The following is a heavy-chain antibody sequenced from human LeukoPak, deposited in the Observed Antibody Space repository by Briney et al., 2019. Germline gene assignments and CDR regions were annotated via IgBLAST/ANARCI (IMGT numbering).Heavy chain of an antibody. D-gene: IGHD1-14*01. CDR3: ARALPEQQDY. Sequence: GVSLRLSCAASGFTFSSYAMNWIRQAPGKGLEWVSYISSSGSTIFYADSVKGRFTISRDNAKNLLYLQMNSLRAGDTAVYYCARALPEQQDYWGQGTLVTVSS. V-gene: IGHV3-48*04. J-gene: IGHJ4*02. CDR1: GFTFSSYA. CDR2: ISSSGSTI.